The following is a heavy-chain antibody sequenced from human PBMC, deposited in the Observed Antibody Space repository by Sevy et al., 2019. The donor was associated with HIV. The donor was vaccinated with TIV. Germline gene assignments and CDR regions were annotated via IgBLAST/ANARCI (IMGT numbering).Heavy chain of an antibody. CDR1: GFTFSNYA. CDR2: ITGNGVET. D-gene: IGHD2-2*01. V-gene: IGHV3-23*01. CDR3: ARDTGPVVPAYMDV. Sequence: GGSLRLSCAASGFTFSNYAMTWVRQAPGKGLEWVSSITGNGVETYYADSVKGRFIISRDNSDHILTLQMNRVRAEDTAVYYCARDTGPVVPAYMDVWGKGTTVTVSS. J-gene: IGHJ6*04.